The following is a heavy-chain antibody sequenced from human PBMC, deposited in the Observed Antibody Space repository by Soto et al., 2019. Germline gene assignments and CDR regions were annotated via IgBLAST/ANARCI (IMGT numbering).Heavy chain of an antibody. J-gene: IGHJ3*02. CDR3: ARDIVVVPAAMGYQNAFDI. Sequence: GESLKISCKGSGYSFTSYWIGWVRQMPGKGLEWMGIIYPGDSDTRYSPSFQGQVTISADKSISTAYLQWSSLKASDTAMYYCARDIVVVPAAMGYQNAFDIWGQGTMVTVSS. D-gene: IGHD2-2*01. V-gene: IGHV5-51*01. CDR1: GYSFTSYW. CDR2: IYPGDSDT.